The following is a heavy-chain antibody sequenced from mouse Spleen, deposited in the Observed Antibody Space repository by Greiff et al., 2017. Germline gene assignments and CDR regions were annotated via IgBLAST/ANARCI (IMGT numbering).Heavy chain of an antibody. CDR3: ARCYYGGSRGCWYFDV. Sequence: QVQLQQPGAELVRPGSSVKLSCKASGYTFTSYWMHWVKQRPIQGLEWIGNIDPSDSETHYNQKFKDKATLTVDKSSSTAYMQLSSLTSEDSAVYYCARCYYGGSRGCWYFDVWGTGTTVTVSS. J-gene: IGHJ1*03. V-gene: IGHV1-52*01. CDR2: IDPSDSET. CDR1: GYTFTSYW. D-gene: IGHD1-2*01.